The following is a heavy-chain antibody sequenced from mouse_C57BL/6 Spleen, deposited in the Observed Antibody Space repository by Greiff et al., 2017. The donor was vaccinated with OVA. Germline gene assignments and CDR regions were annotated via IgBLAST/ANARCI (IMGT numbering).Heavy chain of an antibody. CDR1: GYAFSSSW. D-gene: IGHD2-4*01. J-gene: IGHJ3*01. Sequence: LQQSGPELVKPGASVKISCKASGYAFSSSWMNWVKQRPGKGLEWIGRIYPGDGDTNYNGKFKGKATLTADKSSSTAYMQLSSLTSEDSAVYFCARKNYDYDGGFAYWGQGTLVTVSA. CDR3: ARKNYDYDGGFAY. V-gene: IGHV1-82*01. CDR2: IYPGDGDT.